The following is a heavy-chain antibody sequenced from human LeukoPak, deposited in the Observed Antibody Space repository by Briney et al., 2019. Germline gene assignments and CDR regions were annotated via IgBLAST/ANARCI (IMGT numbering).Heavy chain of an antibody. D-gene: IGHD3-10*01. J-gene: IGHJ5*02. CDR2: IKSKTDGGTS. CDR1: DFTLSPYW. CDR3: STLWYGA. V-gene: IGHV3-15*01. Sequence: PGGSLRLSCAASDFTLSPYWMTWVRQAPGKGLEWVGRIKSKTDGGTSDYAAPVTGRFTISRDDSKSTLYLEMNSLKTEDTGVYYCSTLWYGAWGQGTLVTVSS.